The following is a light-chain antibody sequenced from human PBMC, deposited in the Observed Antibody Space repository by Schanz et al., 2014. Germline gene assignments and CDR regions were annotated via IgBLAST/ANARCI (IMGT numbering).Light chain of an antibody. J-gene: IGLJ3*02. CDR2: GVT. CDR3: CSYSNSGTFWV. CDR1: SSDVGGYNY. V-gene: IGLV2-11*01. Sequence: QSVLTQPRSVSGSPGQSVTISCTGTSSDVGGYNYVSWYQQHPGKAPKLMIYGVTKWPSGVPDRFSGSKSGNTASLTISGLQAGDEADYYCCSYSNSGTFWVLGGGTKLTVL.